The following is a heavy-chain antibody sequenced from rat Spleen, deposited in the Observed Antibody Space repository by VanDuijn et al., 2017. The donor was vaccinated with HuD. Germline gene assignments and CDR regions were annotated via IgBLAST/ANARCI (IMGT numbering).Heavy chain of an antibody. J-gene: IGHJ2*01. CDR1: GFIFSSFP. CDR3: TRDWSGSSDY. D-gene: IGHD4-2*01. CDR2: ITSAGSDT. V-gene: IGHV5-46*01. Sequence: EVQLVESGGGLVQPGRSMKLSCAASGFIFSSFPMAWVRQAPTKGLEWVATITSAGSDTYYPDSVKGRFTISRDNAQNTLYLQMNSLRSEDTATYYCTRDWSGSSDYWGQGVMVTVSS.